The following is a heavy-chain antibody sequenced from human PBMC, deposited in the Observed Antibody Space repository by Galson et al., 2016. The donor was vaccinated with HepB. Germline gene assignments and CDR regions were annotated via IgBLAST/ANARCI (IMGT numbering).Heavy chain of an antibody. V-gene: IGHV4-39*07. D-gene: IGHD2-2*01. CDR3: ARLSVDILVLPAAYGDC. Sequence: SETLSLTCTVSGGSINNSTFSWGWIRQPPGKGLAWIGTIYYSGSTYYNPSLKSRVTISVDMSMNQFSLKLSSVTAADAAVYYCARLSVDILVLPAAYGDCWGQGALVTVSS. CDR1: GGSINNSTFS. CDR2: IYYSGST. J-gene: IGHJ4*02.